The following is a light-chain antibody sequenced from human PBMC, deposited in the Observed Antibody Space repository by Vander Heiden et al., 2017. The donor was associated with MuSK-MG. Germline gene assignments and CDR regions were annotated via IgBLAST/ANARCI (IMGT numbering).Light chain of an antibody. CDR2: EVS. CDR3: MQSKHLRT. Sequence: DIVVTQTPLFLSVTPGQPASISCRSSQRLVDNDGHPDLFWNLQKPGQPPQLLIYEVSNRFPGVPERFSGSGSGTDFTLEISRGEAEDVGVYYGMQSKHLRTFGQGTKVEI. CDR1: QRLVDNDGHPD. V-gene: IGKV2D-29*01. J-gene: IGKJ1*01.